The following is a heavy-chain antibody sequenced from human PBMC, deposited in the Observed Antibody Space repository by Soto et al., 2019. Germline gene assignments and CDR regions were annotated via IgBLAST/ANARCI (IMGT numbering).Heavy chain of an antibody. J-gene: IGHJ6*02. CDR1: GFTVSSNY. Sequence: GGSLRLSCAASGFTVSSNYMSWVRQAPGKGLEWVSVIYSGGSTYYANSVKGRFTISRDNSKNTLYLQMNSLKAEDMVVYYCARGRDGYNPFYYGMDVWGQGTTVTVSS. CDR3: ARGRDGYNPFYYGMDV. D-gene: IGHD5-12*01. V-gene: IGHV3-66*01. CDR2: IYSGGST.